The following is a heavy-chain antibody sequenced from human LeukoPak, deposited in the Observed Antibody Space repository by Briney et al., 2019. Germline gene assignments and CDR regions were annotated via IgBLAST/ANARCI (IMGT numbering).Heavy chain of an antibody. D-gene: IGHD3-16*01. J-gene: IGHJ6*02. CDR2: INHSGST. Sequence: SETLSLTCAVYGGSFSGYYRSWIRQPPGKGLEWIGEINHSGSTNYNPSLKSRVTISVDTSKNQFSLKLSSVTAADTAVYYCARSGEMGDGMDVWGQGTTVTVSS. CDR1: GGSFSGYY. CDR3: ARSGEMGDGMDV. V-gene: IGHV4-34*01.